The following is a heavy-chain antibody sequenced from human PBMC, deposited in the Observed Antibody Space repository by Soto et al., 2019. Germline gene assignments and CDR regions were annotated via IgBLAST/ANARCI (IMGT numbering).Heavy chain of an antibody. V-gene: IGHV3-33*01. D-gene: IGHD2-21*02. J-gene: IGHJ3*02. CDR3: ARGRLVTLSDAFEI. CDR1: GFTFGSYG. Sequence: PGGSLRLSCAASGFTFGSYGMHWVRQAPGKGLEWVAVIWYGGSNKYYADSVKGRFTISRDNSKNTLYLQMNSLRAEDTAVYYCARGRLVTLSDAFEIWGQGTMVTVSS. CDR2: IWYGGSNK.